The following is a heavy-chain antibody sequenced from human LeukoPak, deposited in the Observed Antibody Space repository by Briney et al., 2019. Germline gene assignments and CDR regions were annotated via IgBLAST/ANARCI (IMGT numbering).Heavy chain of an antibody. Sequence: GGSLRLSCAASGFTFSSYGMHWVRQAPGKGLEWVAVISYDGSNKYYANSVKGRFTISRDNSKNTLYLQMNSLRAEDTAVYYCAKDAVLRAVAGTVYYYYYGMDVWGQGTTVTVSS. CDR1: GFTFSSYG. V-gene: IGHV3-30*18. D-gene: IGHD6-19*01. CDR2: ISYDGSNK. J-gene: IGHJ6*02. CDR3: AKDAVLRAVAGTVYYYYYGMDV.